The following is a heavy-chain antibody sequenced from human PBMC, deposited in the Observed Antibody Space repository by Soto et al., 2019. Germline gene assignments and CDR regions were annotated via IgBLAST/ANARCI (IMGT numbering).Heavy chain of an antibody. CDR1: GFTFSSYS. Sequence: EVQLVESGGGLVKPGGSLRLSCAASGFTFSSYSMNWVRQAPGKGLEWVSSISSSSSYIYYADSVKGRFTISRDNAKNSLYLQMNSLRAEDTAVYYCARVGGQLVPGFDYWGQGTLVTGSS. CDR2: ISSSSSYI. D-gene: IGHD6-6*01. V-gene: IGHV3-21*01. J-gene: IGHJ4*02. CDR3: ARVGGQLVPGFDY.